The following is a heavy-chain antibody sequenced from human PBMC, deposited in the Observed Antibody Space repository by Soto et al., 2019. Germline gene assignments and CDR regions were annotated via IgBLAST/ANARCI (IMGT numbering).Heavy chain of an antibody. Sequence: GGSLRLSCAASGFTFSSYSMNWVRQAPGKGLEWVSSISSSSSYIYYADSVKGRFTISRDNAKNSLYLQMNSLRAEDTAVYYCARDLGTMIVVPYYFDYWGQGTLVTVSS. CDR3: ARDLGTMIVVPYYFDY. V-gene: IGHV3-21*01. J-gene: IGHJ4*02. CDR2: ISSSSSYI. CDR1: GFTFSSYS. D-gene: IGHD3-22*01.